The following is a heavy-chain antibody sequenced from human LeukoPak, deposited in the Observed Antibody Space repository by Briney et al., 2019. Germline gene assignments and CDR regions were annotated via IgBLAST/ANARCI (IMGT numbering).Heavy chain of an antibody. CDR2: ISYDGSNK. CDR3: ARDRTYYDYVWGSYRSESYDY. V-gene: IGHV3-30-3*01. Sequence: PGGSLRLSCAASGFTFSSYAMHWVRQAPGKGLEWVAVISYDGSNKYYADSAKGRFTISRDNSKNTLYLQMNSLRAEDTAVYYCARDRTYYDYVWGSYRSESYDYWGQGTLVTVSS. D-gene: IGHD3-16*02. J-gene: IGHJ4*02. CDR1: GFTFSSYA.